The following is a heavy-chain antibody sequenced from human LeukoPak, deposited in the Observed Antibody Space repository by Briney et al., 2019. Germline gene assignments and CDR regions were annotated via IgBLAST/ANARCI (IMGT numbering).Heavy chain of an antibody. Sequence: PSETLSLTCTVSGGSISSSSYYWGWIRQPPGKGLEWIGNIYYSGSTYYNPSLKSRVTISVDTSKNQFSLKLSSVTAADTAVYYCARGFLGPYDILTGYSTGPLGYWGQGTLVTVSS. CDR3: ARGFLGPYDILTGYSTGPLGY. CDR1: GGSISSSSYY. CDR2: IYYSGST. V-gene: IGHV4-39*01. J-gene: IGHJ4*02. D-gene: IGHD3-9*01.